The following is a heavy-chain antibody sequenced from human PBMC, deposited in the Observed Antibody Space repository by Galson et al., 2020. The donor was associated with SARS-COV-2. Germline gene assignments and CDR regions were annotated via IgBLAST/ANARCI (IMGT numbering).Heavy chain of an antibody. Sequence: GESLKISCAASGFTFSSYAMHWVRQAPGKGLEWVAVISYDGSNKYYADSVKGRFTISRDNSKNTLYMQMNSLRAEDTAVYYCARDGLLWFRELLYHDAFDIWGQGTMVTVSS. J-gene: IGHJ3*02. CDR1: GFTFSSYA. CDR3: ARDGLLWFRELLYHDAFDI. CDR2: ISYDGSNK. D-gene: IGHD3-10*01. V-gene: IGHV3-30-3*01.